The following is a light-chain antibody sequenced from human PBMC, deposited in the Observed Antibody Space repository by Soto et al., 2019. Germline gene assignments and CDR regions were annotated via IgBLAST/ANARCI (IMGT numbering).Light chain of an antibody. CDR1: QSISSW. CDR3: QQYNSYSWT. CDR2: KAS. J-gene: IGKJ1*01. V-gene: IGKV1-5*03. Sequence: DIQMTQSPSTLSASVGDRVTITCRASQSISSWLAWYQQKPGKAPKLLIYKASSSESGVPTRFSGSGSGTEFTLTISSLQSDDFATYYCQQYNSYSWTFGQGTKVEIK.